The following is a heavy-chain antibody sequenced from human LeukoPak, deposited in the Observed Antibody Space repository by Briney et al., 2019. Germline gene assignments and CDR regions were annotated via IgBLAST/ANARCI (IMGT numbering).Heavy chain of an antibody. V-gene: IGHV1-46*01. J-gene: IGHJ5*02. CDR3: ARLSIAAAGYNWFDP. CDR2: INPSGGST. Sequence: ASVKVSCKASGYTFTSYYMHWVRQAPGQGLEWMGIINPSGGSTSYAQKFQGRVTMTRDTSTSIVYMELSSLRSEDTAVYYCARLSIAAAGYNWFDPWGQGTLVTVSS. CDR1: GYTFTSYY. D-gene: IGHD6-13*01.